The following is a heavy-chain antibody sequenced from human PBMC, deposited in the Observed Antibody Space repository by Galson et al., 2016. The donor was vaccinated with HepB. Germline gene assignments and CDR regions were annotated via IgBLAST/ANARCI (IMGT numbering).Heavy chain of an antibody. Sequence: SLRLSCAASGFTISNLWMNWVRQAPGKGLEWVANIQQDGSRENYVDSVNGRLTISRDNAKNLMFLQMNSLRVEDTAVYYCLADTYDFDLWGQGTMVSVSS. V-gene: IGHV3-7*01. CDR3: LADTYDFDL. D-gene: IGHD2-15*01. CDR2: IQQDGSRE. CDR1: GFTISNLW. J-gene: IGHJ3*01.